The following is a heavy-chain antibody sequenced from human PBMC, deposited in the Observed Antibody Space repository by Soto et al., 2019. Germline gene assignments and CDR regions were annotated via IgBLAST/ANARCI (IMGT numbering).Heavy chain of an antibody. J-gene: IGHJ6*02. V-gene: IGHV3-23*01. CDR2: ISSSGDTT. Sequence: GGSLRLSCAASGFTFSNFAMTWVRQAPGKGLEWVSSISSSGDTTFHADSVRGRFTISRDNSNSALYMQMNSLRAEDTAVYYCAKGAGATYYFYAVDVWAQGTTVTV. CDR1: GFTFSNFA. CDR3: AKGAGATYYFYAVDV.